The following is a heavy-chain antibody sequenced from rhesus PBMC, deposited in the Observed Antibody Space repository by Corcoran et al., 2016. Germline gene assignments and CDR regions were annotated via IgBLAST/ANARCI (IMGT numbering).Heavy chain of an antibody. D-gene: IGHD3-3*01. CDR3: ARFSVWTGYYNFDY. J-gene: IGHJ4*01. CDR1: GGSFSSYW. CDR2: INGNSGST. Sequence: QVQLQESGPGLVKPSETLSLTCAVSGGSFSSYWWSWIRQPPGKGLEWIGEINGNSGSTNYNPSLKSRVTISKDASKNQFSLKLSSVTAADTAVYYCARFSVWTGYYNFDYWGQGVLVTVSS. V-gene: IGHV4-80*01.